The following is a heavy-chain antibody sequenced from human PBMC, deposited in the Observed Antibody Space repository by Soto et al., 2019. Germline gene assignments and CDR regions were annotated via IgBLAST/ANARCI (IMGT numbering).Heavy chain of an antibody. CDR3: ARGRVERWLHYFDY. CDR2: IIPILGIA. J-gene: IGHJ4*02. V-gene: IGHV1-69*02. D-gene: IGHD5-12*01. CDR1: GGTFSSYT. Sequence: QVQLVQSGAEVKKPGSSVKVSCKASGGTFSSYTISWVRQAPGQGLEWMGRIIPILGIANYAQKFQGRVTITADKSSSETYMELSSLRSEATAVYYCARGRVERWLHYFDYWGQGTLVTVSS.